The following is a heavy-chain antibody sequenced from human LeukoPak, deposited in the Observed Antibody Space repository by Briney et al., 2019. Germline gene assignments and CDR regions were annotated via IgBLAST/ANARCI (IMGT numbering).Heavy chain of an antibody. CDR2: IIPILGIA. J-gene: IGHJ4*02. Sequence: ASVKVSCKASGGTFSSYAISWVRQAPGQGLEWMGRIIPILGIANYAQKFQGRVTITADKSTSTAYMELSSLRSEDTAVYYCARDRVSITMVRGVIAAPIDYWGQGTLVTGSS. D-gene: IGHD3-10*01. CDR3: ARDRVSITMVRGVIAAPIDY. V-gene: IGHV1-69*04. CDR1: GGTFSSYA.